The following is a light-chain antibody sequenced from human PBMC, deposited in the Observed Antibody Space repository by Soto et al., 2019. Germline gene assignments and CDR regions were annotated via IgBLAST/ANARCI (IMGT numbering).Light chain of an antibody. CDR2: NNS. J-gene: IGLJ2*01. Sequence: QSVLIQPPSASGTPGQRVTISCSGISSNIGSNTVNWYQQLPGTAPKLLIDNNSQRPSGVPDRFSGSKSGTSASLAISGLQSEDEADYYCAAWDDSPNGPVFGGGTKLTVL. CDR3: AAWDDSPNGPV. CDR1: SSNIGSNT. V-gene: IGLV1-44*01.